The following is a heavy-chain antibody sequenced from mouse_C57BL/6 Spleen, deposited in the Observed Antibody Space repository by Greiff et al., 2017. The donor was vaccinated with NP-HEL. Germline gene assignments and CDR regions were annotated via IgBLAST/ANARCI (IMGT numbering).Heavy chain of an antibody. CDR1: GFTFSDYY. J-gene: IGHJ1*03. D-gene: IGHD1-1*01. CDR2: INYDGSST. V-gene: IGHV5-16*01. CDR3: AREDYGSSGYFDV. Sequence: EVKLVESEGGLVQPGSSMKLSCTASGFTFSDYYMAWVRQVPEKGLEWVANINYDGSSTYYLDSLKSRFIISRDNAKNILYLQMSSLKSEDTATYYCAREDYGSSGYFDVWGTGTTVTVSS.